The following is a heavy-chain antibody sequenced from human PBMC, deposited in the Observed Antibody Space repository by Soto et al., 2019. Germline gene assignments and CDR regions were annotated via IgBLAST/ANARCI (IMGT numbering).Heavy chain of an antibody. V-gene: IGHV3-7*01. Sequence: GGSLRLSCAASGFTFSSYWMSWVRQAPGKGLEWVANIKQDGSEKYYVDSVKGRFTISRDNAKNSLYLQMNSLRAEDTAVYYCLIEIRSGHPFDLSGPATLPTV. CDR1: GFTFSSYW. CDR3: LIEIRSGHPFDL. CDR2: IKQDGSEK. D-gene: IGHD6-19*01. J-gene: IGHJ3*01.